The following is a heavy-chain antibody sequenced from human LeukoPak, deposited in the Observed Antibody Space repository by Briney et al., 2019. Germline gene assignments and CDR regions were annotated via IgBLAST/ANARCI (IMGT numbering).Heavy chain of an antibody. CDR3: ARDTDYHDSTGSAD. CDR2: ISSSSNYI. CDR1: GFTFSSYS. J-gene: IGHJ4*02. V-gene: IGHV3-21*01. Sequence: GGSLRLSCAASGFTFSSYSMNWVRQASGKGLEWVSSISSSSNYIYYVDSVKGRFTISGDNAKNSLYLQMNSLRAEDTAVYYCARDTDYHDSTGSADWGQGTLVTVSS. D-gene: IGHD3-22*01.